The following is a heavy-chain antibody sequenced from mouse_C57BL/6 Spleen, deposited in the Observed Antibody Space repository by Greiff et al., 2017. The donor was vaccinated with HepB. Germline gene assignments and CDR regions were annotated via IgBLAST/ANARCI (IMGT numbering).Heavy chain of an antibody. J-gene: IGHJ2*01. CDR3: ASGEYYYGSSYY. V-gene: IGHV1-42*01. D-gene: IGHD1-1*01. Sequence: VQLQQSGPELVKPGASVKISCKASGYSFTGYYMNWVKQSPEKSLEWIGEINPSTGGTTYNQKFKAKATLTVDKSSSTAYMQLKSLTSEDSAVYYCASGEYYYGSSYYWGQGTTLTVSS. CDR1: GYSFTGYY. CDR2: INPSTGGT.